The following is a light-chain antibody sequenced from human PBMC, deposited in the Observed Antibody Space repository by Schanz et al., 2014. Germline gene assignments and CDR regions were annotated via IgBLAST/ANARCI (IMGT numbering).Light chain of an antibody. CDR1: SSDVGGYNY. V-gene: IGLV2-14*01. Sequence: QSALTQPASVSGSPGQSITISCTGTSSDVGGYNYVSWYQQHPGKAPKLMIYDVSNRPSGVSDRFSGSKSGNTASLTISGLQAEDEADYYCSSYAGSIWGVFGGGTKLTVL. J-gene: IGLJ3*02. CDR3: SSYAGSIWGV. CDR2: DVS.